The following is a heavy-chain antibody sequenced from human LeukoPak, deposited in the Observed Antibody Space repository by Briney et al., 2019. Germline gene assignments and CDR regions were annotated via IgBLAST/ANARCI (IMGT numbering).Heavy chain of an antibody. D-gene: IGHD6-19*01. CDR3: ARRGIAVAGIGAFDI. CDR1: GGSFSGYY. Sequence: SETLSLTCAVYGGSFSGYYWSWIRQPPGKGLEWIGEIYHSGSTNYNPSLKSRVTISVDKSKNQFSLKLSSVTAADTAVYYCARRGIAVAGIGAFDIWGQGTMVTVSS. CDR2: IYHSGST. J-gene: IGHJ3*02. V-gene: IGHV4-34*01.